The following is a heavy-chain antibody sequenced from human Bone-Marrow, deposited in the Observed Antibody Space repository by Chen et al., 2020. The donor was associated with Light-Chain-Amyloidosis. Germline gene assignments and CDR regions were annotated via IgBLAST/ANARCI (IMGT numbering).Heavy chain of an antibody. J-gene: IGHJ3*02. Sequence: GGSLRLSCAASGFAFSSYAMGGVRQAPGKGLEWVSTISGSGGSRYYGDSVKGRLTISRDNSKNALFLQMNSLRAEDTAVFYCAKDISYDDILPGYPADAFDIWGQGTMVTVSS. D-gene: IGHD3-9*01. CDR3: AKDISYDDILPGYPADAFDI. CDR1: GFAFSSYA. V-gene: IGHV3-23*01. CDR2: ISGSGGSR.